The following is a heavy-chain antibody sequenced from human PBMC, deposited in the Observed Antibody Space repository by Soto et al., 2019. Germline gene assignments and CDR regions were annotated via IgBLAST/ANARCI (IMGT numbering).Heavy chain of an antibody. V-gene: IGHV4-39*01. CDR1: GGSISSSSYY. D-gene: IGHD5-12*01. CDR2: IYYSGST. J-gene: IGHJ6*02. Sequence: SETLSLTCTVSGGSISSSSYYWGWIRQPPGKGLEWIGSIYYSGSTYYNPSLKSRVTISVDTSKNQFSLKLSSVTAADTAVYYCASRYSIVAARRGYYYYGMDVWGQGTTVTVSS. CDR3: ASRYSIVAARRGYYYYGMDV.